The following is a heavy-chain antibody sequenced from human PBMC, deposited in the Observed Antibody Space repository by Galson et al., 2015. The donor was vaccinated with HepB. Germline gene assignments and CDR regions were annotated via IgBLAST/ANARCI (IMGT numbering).Heavy chain of an antibody. Sequence: SLRLSCAASGFTFSSYGMHWVRQAPGKGLEWVAVIWYDGSNTYYADSVKGRFTISRDNSKNPLYLQMNSLRAEDTAVYYCARERSVPAFDIWGQGTMVTVSS. D-gene: IGHD3-3*01. J-gene: IGHJ3*02. CDR2: IWYDGSNT. CDR1: GFTFSSYG. CDR3: ARERSVPAFDI. V-gene: IGHV3-33*01.